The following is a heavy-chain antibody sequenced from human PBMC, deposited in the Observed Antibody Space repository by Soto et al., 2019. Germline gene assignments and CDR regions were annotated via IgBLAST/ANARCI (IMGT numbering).Heavy chain of an antibody. CDR1: GFTFSSHA. CDR2: ISAGSEGA. V-gene: IGHV3-23*01. Sequence: EVQLLESGGGLVQPGGALRLSCAASGFTFSSHAMSWVRQAPGKGLEWISSISAGSEGAYYADSVKGRFTISRDNSNNTLYLQMNSLRAEDTAVYYCARDLWWYLHWGQGTPVTSSS. CDR3: ARDLWWYLH. J-gene: IGHJ4*02. D-gene: IGHD2-15*01.